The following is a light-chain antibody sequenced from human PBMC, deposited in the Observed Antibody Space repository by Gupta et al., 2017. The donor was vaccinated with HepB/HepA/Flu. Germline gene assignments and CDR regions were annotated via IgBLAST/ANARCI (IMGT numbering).Light chain of an antibody. V-gene: IGKV1-39*01. J-gene: IGKJ2*03. CDR2: AAS. Sequence: DIQMTQSPSSLSASVGDRVTITCRASQSISNYLNWYQQKLGKAPKLLIYAASRLQSGVPSRFSGSGSGTDFTLTISSLQPEDFAIYYCQQRVNTPNSFGQGTELEIK. CDR1: QSISNY. CDR3: QQRVNTPNS.